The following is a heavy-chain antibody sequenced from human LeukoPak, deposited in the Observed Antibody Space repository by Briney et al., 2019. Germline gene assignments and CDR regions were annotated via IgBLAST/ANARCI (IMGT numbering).Heavy chain of an antibody. CDR2: ITYTGST. D-gene: IGHD3-10*01. J-gene: IGHJ4*02. CDR1: GDSISSYY. CDR3: AGGSIITFIDH. Sequence: SETLSLTCTVSGDSISSYYWNWIRQPPGRGLEWIGYITYTGSTKYNPSLTSRVTISLDTSKNQFSLKLSSVTAADTAVYYCAGGSIITFIDHWGQGTLVTVSS. V-gene: IGHV4-59*01.